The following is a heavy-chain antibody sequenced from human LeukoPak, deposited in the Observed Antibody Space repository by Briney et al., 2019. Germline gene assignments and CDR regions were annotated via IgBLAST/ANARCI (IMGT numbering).Heavy chain of an antibody. Sequence: PSETLSLTCTVSGGSISSYYWSWIRQPPGKGLEWIGYIYYSGSTNYNPSLKSRVTMSVDTSKNQFSLKLSSVTAADTAVYYCARDSSPVGGDNWFDPWGQGTLVTVSS. D-gene: IGHD2-2*01. J-gene: IGHJ5*02. CDR2: IYYSGST. CDR3: ARDSSPVGGDNWFDP. CDR1: GGSISSYY. V-gene: IGHV4-59*12.